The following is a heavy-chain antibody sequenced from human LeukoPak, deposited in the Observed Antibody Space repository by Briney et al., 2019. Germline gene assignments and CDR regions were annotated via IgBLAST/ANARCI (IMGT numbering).Heavy chain of an antibody. CDR2: ISGSGGST. J-gene: IGHJ4*02. CDR1: GFTFSSYA. D-gene: IGHD2-2*01. V-gene: IGHV3-23*01. CDR3: AKEAREFCSSSSCRHFDN. Sequence: PGGSLRLSCAASGFTFSSYAMSWVRQAPGKGLEWVSAISGSGGSTYYADSVKGRFTISRDNSKNTLYLQMNSLRAEDTAIYYCAKEAREFCSSSSCRHFDNWGQGTLVTVSA.